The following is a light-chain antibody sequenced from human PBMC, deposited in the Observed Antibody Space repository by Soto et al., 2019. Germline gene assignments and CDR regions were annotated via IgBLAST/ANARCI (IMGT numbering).Light chain of an antibody. CDR1: QALRSSY. V-gene: IGKV3D-20*01. CDR2: ATP. CDR3: QQYGTSPRSIT. Sequence: EIVLTQSPATLSLSPGERATLSCGASQALRSSYLAWYQQKPGLAPRLLLYATPSRATGIPDRFSGGGSGTDFTLTINKLEPEDFAVYYCQQYGTSPRSITFGQGTRLEIK. J-gene: IGKJ5*01.